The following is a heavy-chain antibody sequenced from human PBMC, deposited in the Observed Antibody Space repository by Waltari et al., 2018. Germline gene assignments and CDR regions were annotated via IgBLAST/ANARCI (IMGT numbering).Heavy chain of an antibody. CDR2: IFHNGDS. D-gene: IGHD3-10*01. CDR1: GYSISSGFY. Sequence: QVQLLESGPGLVKPWETLSLTCDVSGYSISSGFYWGWIRQPPGKGLEWLGSIFHNGDSYYNPSLKSRITMSVDTAKNQFSLKLSSVTAADTAVYYCARDRFYMSGSYYYWGQGTLVTVSS. CDR3: ARDRFYMSGSYYY. V-gene: IGHV4-38-2*02. J-gene: IGHJ4*02.